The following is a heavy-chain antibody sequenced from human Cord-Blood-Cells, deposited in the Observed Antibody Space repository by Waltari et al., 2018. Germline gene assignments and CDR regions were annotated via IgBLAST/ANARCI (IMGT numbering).Heavy chain of an antibody. J-gene: IGHJ3*02. Sequence: QVQLQQWGAGLLKPSETLSLTCAVYGGSFSGYYWSWIRQPPGKGLEWIGEINHSGSTNSNPSLKSRVTISVDTSKNQFSLKLSSVTAADTAVYYCARVTAMPHAFDIWGQGTMVTVSS. CDR3: ARVTAMPHAFDI. V-gene: IGHV4-34*01. CDR1: GGSFSGYY. D-gene: IGHD5-18*01. CDR2: INHSGST.